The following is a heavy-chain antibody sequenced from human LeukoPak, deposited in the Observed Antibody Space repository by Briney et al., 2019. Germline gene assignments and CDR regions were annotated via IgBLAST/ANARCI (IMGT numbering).Heavy chain of an antibody. V-gene: IGHV3-30-3*01. Sequence: GRSLRLSCAASGFTFSSYAMHWVRQAPGKGLEWEAVISYDGSNKYYADSVKGRFTVSRDNSKNTLYLQMNSLRAEDTAVYYCAKDPNYYDSSGYLSHFDYWGQGTLVTVSS. CDR1: GFTFSSYA. J-gene: IGHJ4*02. D-gene: IGHD3-22*01. CDR3: AKDPNYYDSSGYLSHFDY. CDR2: ISYDGSNK.